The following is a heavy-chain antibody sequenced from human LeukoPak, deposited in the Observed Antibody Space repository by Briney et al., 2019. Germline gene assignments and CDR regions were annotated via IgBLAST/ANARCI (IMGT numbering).Heavy chain of an antibody. D-gene: IGHD6-13*01. CDR1: GGSISSGGYS. J-gene: IGHJ4*02. CDR3: ARGRYSSSLMDY. V-gene: IGHV4-30-2*01. Sequence: SETLSLTCAVSGGSISSGGYSWSWIRQPPGKGLEWIGYIYHSGSTYYNPSLKSRVTISVDRSKNQFSLKLSSVTAADTAVYYCARGRYSSSLMDYWGQGTLVTVSS. CDR2: IYHSGST.